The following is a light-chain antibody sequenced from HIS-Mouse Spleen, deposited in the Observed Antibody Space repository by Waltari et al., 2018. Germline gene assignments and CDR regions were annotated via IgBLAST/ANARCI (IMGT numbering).Light chain of an antibody. CDR3: CSYAGSSTWV. CDR1: SSDVGGYNL. J-gene: IGLJ3*02. CDR2: EGS. V-gene: IGLV2-23*01. Sequence: QSALTQPASVSGSPGQSITISCTGTSSDVGGYNLFSWYPQHPGKAPKLMIYEGSKRPSGVSNRFSGSKSGNTASLTISGLQAEDEADYYCCSYAGSSTWVFGGGTKLTVL.